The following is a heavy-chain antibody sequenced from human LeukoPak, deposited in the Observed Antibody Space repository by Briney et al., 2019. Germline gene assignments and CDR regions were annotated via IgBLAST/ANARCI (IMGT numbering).Heavy chain of an antibody. J-gene: IGHJ4*02. CDR3: ARQRAGGTWAFEH. Sequence: SETLSLTCTVSRGSINSRSDYWWAWIRQPPGKGLEWIGSVYYDGSTYYKPSLKSRLTISVDTSKDQFSLNLASVTAADTAVYCCARQRAGGTWAFEHWGQGTLLTVSS. D-gene: IGHD1-26*01. CDR1: RGSINSRSDY. CDR2: VYYDGST. V-gene: IGHV4-39*01.